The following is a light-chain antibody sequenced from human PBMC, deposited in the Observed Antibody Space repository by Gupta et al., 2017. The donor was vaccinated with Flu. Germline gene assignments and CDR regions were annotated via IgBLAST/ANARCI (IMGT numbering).Light chain of an antibody. Sequence: SNIGAGYYIRWYQQLPGTAPKLLIYGNSSRPSWVPDRFSGAKTGTSAALAITGLQAEDDADYYCQSYDSSLSVVVFGGGTKLTVL. CDR3: QSYDSSLSVVV. J-gene: IGLJ2*01. CDR1: SNIGAGYY. V-gene: IGLV1-40*01. CDR2: GNS.